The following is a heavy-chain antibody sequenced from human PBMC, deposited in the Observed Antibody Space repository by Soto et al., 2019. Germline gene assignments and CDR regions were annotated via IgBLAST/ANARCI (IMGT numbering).Heavy chain of an antibody. D-gene: IGHD2-15*01. Sequence: GGSLRLSCAASGFTFSDYYMSWIRQAPGKGLEWVSYISSSGSTIYYADSVKGRFTISRDNAKNSLYLQMNSLRAEDTAVYYCASLAFSGVRYYYYYYMDVWGKGTTVTVSS. CDR3: ASLAFSGVRYYYYYYMDV. CDR2: ISSSGSTI. V-gene: IGHV3-11*01. J-gene: IGHJ6*03. CDR1: GFTFSDYY.